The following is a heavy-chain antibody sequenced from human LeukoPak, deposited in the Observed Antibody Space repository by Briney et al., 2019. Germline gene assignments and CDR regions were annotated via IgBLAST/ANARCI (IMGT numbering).Heavy chain of an antibody. CDR3: ASHYGSGSYS. D-gene: IGHD3-10*01. CDR2: IYYSGST. V-gene: IGHV4-39*07. Sequence: SETLSLTCTVSGGSISSSSYYWGWIRQPPGKGLEWIGSIYYSGSTNYNPSLKSRVTISVDKPKNQFSLQLSSVTAADTATYYCASHYGSGSYSWGQGTLVTVSS. CDR1: GGSISSSSYY. J-gene: IGHJ4*02.